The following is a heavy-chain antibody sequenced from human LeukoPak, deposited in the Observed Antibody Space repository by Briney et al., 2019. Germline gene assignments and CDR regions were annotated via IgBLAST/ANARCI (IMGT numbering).Heavy chain of an antibody. Sequence: SVKVSCKASGGTLSSYAISWVRQAPGQGLEWMGRIIPIFGTANYAQKFQGRVTITTDESTSTAYMELSSLRSEDTAVYYCASTIAAAGTTLRFDPWGQGTLVTVSS. D-gene: IGHD6-13*01. CDR3: ASTIAAAGTTLRFDP. V-gene: IGHV1-69*05. CDR2: IIPIFGTA. CDR1: GGTLSSYA. J-gene: IGHJ5*02.